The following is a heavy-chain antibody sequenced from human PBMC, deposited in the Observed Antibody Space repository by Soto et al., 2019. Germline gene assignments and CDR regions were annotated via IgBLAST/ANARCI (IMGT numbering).Heavy chain of an antibody. Sequence: SETLSLTCTVSGGSVSSYYWSWIRQPPGKGLEWIGHIYYSGSTNYNPSLKSRVTISVDTSKNQFSLKLSSVTAADTAVYYCARDSLGGDYWGQGTLVTVSS. CDR1: GGSVSSYY. V-gene: IGHV4-59*02. J-gene: IGHJ4*02. CDR3: ARDSLGGDY. CDR2: IYYSGST. D-gene: IGHD7-27*01.